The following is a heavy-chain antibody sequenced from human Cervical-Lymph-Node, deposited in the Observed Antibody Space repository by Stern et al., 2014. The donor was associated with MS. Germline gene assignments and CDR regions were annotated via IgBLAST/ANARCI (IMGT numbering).Heavy chain of an antibody. CDR2: IWFDGSNK. Sequence: VQLLESGGGVVQPERSLRLSCAASGFDFRIYGMQWVRQTPGKGLEWVAVIWFDGSNKNYADSVKGRFTISRDNSKNTLYLQMNSLRDADTAVYYCARVPSGWQTGFDYWGQGTLVTVSS. J-gene: IGHJ4*02. D-gene: IGHD6-19*01. CDR3: ARVPSGWQTGFDY. CDR1: GFDFRIYG. V-gene: IGHV3-33*01.